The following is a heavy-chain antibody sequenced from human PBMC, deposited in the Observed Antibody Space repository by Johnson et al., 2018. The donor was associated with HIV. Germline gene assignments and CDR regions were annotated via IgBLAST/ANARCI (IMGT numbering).Heavy chain of an antibody. J-gene: IGHJ3*02. CDR1: GFAVSGYY. D-gene: IGHD1-26*01. Sequence: VQLVESGGGLVRPGGSLRLSCVASGFAVSGYYMSWVRQAPGKGLEWVSGISWNSGSIGYAGSVKGRFTISRDNSKNTLSLQMDSLIPEDTAVYYCARDRSPYSRVSLGGIWGQGTMVTVSS. CDR2: ISWNSGSI. CDR3: ARDRSPYSRVSLGGI. V-gene: IGHV3-48*01.